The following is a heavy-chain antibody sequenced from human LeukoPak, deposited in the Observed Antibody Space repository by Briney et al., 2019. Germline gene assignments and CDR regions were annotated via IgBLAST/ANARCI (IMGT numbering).Heavy chain of an antibody. V-gene: IGHV3-23*01. CDR1: GFTFSSYA. CDR2: INGGGGNSGGNT. Sequence: PGGSLRLSCAASGFTFSSYAMSWVPQAPGKGLEWVSAINGGGGNSGGNTYYADSVKGRFTISRDNSKNTLYLQMNSLRAEDTAVYYCATILTGYYLDYWGQGTLVTVSS. J-gene: IGHJ4*02. CDR3: ATILTGYYLDY. D-gene: IGHD3-9*01.